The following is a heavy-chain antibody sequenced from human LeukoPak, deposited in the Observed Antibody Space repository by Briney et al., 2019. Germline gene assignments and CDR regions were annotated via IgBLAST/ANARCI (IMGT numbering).Heavy chain of an antibody. J-gene: IGHJ1*01. Sequence: GGSLRLSCAASGFTFDEYGMSWVRQAPGKGLEWVSGIMNGGSTGYADSMKGRFTISRDNAKNSLYLEMNSLRAEDTALYYCVRGITMFQHWGQGTLVTVSS. CDR1: GFTFDEYG. V-gene: IGHV3-20*04. D-gene: IGHD1-20*01. CDR2: IMNGGST. CDR3: VRGITMFQH.